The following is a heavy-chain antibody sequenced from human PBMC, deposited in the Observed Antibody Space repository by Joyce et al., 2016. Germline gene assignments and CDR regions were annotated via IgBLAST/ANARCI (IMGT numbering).Heavy chain of an antibody. CDR1: GGSINSGGYY. CDR2: LHYSGST. Sequence: QVQLQESGPGLVKPSQTLSLTCTVSGGSINSGGYYWSWIRQHPGKGLECIGNLHYSGSTDYNPSLESRVTISVDTSKNQFSLKLSSVTAADTAAYYCARVPFWSGSYTFNPWGQGTLVTVSS. J-gene: IGHJ5*02. D-gene: IGHD3-3*01. CDR3: ARVPFWSGSYTFNP. V-gene: IGHV4-31*03.